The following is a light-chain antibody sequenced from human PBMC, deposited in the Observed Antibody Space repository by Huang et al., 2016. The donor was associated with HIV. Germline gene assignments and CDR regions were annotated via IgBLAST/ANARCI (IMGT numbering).Light chain of an antibody. J-gene: IGKJ4*01. Sequence: EIVLTQSPGTLSLSPGDRATLSCRASQSVSSSYLAWYQQKPGQAPRLLIYGASSRATGIPDRFSGSGSGTDFTLTISRLQPEDFAVYYCQQYGRSPLTFGGGTKVEI. V-gene: IGKV3-20*01. CDR1: QSVSSSY. CDR2: GAS. CDR3: QQYGRSPLT.